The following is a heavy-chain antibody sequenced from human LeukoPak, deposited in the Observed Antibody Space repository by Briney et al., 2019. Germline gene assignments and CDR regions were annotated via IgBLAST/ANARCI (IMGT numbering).Heavy chain of an antibody. CDR1: GGSISSYF. V-gene: IGHV4-59*01. CDR2: IHYSENT. CDR3: ARGRGSLDY. D-gene: IGHD3-10*01. J-gene: IGHJ4*02. Sequence: SETLSLTCTVSGGSISSYFWSWIRQPPGKGLEWIAYIHYSENTNYNPSLKSRVTISVDTSKNQFSLKLSSVTAADTAVYYCARGRGSLDYWGQGTLVTVSS.